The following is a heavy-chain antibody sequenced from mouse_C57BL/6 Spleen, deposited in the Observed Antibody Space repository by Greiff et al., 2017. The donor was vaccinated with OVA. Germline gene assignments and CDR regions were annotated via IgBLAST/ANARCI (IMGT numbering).Heavy chain of an antibody. CDR3: AREGITTGVEQFAY. V-gene: IGHV1-82*01. J-gene: IGHJ3*01. CDR2: IYPGDGDT. CDR1: GYAFSSSW. D-gene: IGHD1-1*01. Sequence: VQLQQSGPELVKPGASVKISCKASGYAFSSSWMNWVKQRPGKGLEWIGRIYPGDGDTNYNGKFKGKATLTADKSPSTAYMQRSSLTSEDSAVYVGAREGITTGVEQFAYWGQGTLVTVSA.